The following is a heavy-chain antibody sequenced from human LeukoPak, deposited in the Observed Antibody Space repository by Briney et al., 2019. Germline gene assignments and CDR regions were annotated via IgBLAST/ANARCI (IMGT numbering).Heavy chain of an antibody. D-gene: IGHD3-22*01. CDR2: FDPEDGET. CDR3: ATERDSSGYSAFDI. Sequence: GALVKVSCKVSGYTLTELSMHWVRQAPGKGLEWMGGFDPEDGETIYAQKFQGRVTMTEDTSTDTAYMELSSLRSEDTAVYYCATERDSSGYSAFDIWGQGTMVTVSS. V-gene: IGHV1-24*01. CDR1: GYTLTELS. J-gene: IGHJ3*02.